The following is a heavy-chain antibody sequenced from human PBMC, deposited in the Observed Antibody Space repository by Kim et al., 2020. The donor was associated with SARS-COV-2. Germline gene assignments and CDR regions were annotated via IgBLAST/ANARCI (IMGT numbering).Heavy chain of an antibody. CDR2: FDPEDGET. V-gene: IGHV1-24*01. D-gene: IGHD2-21*01. Sequence: ASVKVSCKVSGYTLTELSMHWVRQAPGKGLEWMGGFDPEDGETIYAQKFQGRVTMTEDTSTDTAYMELSSLRSEDTAVYYCAVKFRRGPKNWFDPWGQGTLVTVSS. J-gene: IGHJ5*02. CDR3: AVKFRRGPKNWFDP. CDR1: GYTLTELS.